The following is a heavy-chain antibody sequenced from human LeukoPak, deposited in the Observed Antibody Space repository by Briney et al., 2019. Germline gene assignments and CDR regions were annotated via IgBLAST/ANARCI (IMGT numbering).Heavy chain of an antibody. CDR2: INEGGSEK. D-gene: IGHD3-22*01. CDR1: GFTFSSYW. CDR3: ANYYDSSGYYALDM. V-gene: IGHV3-7*01. Sequence: GGSLRLSCAASGFTFSSYWMSWVRQAPGKGLEGVANINEGGSEKNYVDSVKGRFTLSRDNAKNSLYLEMNRLTAEDTAVYYCANYYDSSGYYALDMWGQGTMVTVSP. J-gene: IGHJ3*02.